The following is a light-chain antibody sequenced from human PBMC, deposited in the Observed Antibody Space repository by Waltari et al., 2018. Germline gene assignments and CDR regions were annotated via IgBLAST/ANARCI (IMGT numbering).Light chain of an antibody. CDR1: SGSVSSTSY. J-gene: IGLJ3*02. Sequence: QTVVTQAPSLSVSPGGTVTLTCALSSGSVSSTSYPTWYQQTPGQPPRTLVYKGISRSSGVPCRFSGSILGNTAALTITGAQADDESDYYCSMYMGSGVWVFGGGTKLTVL. CDR2: KGI. V-gene: IGLV8-61*01. CDR3: SMYMGSGVWV.